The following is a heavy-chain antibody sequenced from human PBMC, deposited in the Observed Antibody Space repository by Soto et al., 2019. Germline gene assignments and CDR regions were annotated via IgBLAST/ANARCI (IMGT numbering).Heavy chain of an antibody. Sequence: GGSLRLSCAASGFTFDDYAMHWVRQAPGKGLEWVSGISWNSGSIGYADSVKGRFTISRDNAKNSLYLQMNSLRAEDTALYYCAKDQGGVVVAATIAFDIWGQGTMVTVSS. CDR2: ISWNSGSI. J-gene: IGHJ3*02. CDR3: AKDQGGVVVAATIAFDI. V-gene: IGHV3-9*01. D-gene: IGHD2-15*01. CDR1: GFTFDDYA.